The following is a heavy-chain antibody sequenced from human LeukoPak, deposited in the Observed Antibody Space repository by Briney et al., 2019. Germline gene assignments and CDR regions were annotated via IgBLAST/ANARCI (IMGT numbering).Heavy chain of an antibody. Sequence: GASVKVSCKVSGYTLTELSMHWVRQAPGKGLEWMGGFDPEDGETTYAQKFQGRVTMTEDTSTDTAYMELSSLRSEDTAVYYCATSDLDTVTTLDYWGQGTLVTVSS. CDR2: FDPEDGET. V-gene: IGHV1-24*01. D-gene: IGHD4-17*01. CDR1: GYTLTELS. J-gene: IGHJ4*02. CDR3: ATSDLDTVTTLDY.